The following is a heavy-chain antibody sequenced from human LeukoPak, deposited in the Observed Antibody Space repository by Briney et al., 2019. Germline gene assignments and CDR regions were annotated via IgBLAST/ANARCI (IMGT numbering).Heavy chain of an antibody. V-gene: IGHV3-30*18. CDR1: GFTFGSYG. CDR2: ISYDGSNK. Sequence: GRSLRLSCAASGFTFGSYGMHWVRQAPGKGLEWVAVISYDGSNKYYADSVKGRFTISRDNSKNTLYLQMNSLRAEDTAVYYCAKGGGDPPTYDFWSGYRSYYYYGMDVWGQGTTVTVSS. D-gene: IGHD3-3*01. CDR3: AKGGGDPPTYDFWSGYRSYYYYGMDV. J-gene: IGHJ6*02.